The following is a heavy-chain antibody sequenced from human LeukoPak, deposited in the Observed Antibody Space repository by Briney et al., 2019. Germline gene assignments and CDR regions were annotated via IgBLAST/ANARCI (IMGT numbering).Heavy chain of an antibody. J-gene: IGHJ4*02. CDR1: GGSFSGYY. V-gene: IGHV4-34*01. Sequence: SETLSLTCAVYGGSFSGYYWSWIRQPPGKGLEWIGDLNHSGSTNYNPSLKSRITVSVDTSKNQFSLKLSSVTAADTGVYYCARWRLWFGELPIDYWGQGTLVTVSS. D-gene: IGHD3-10*01. CDR3: ARWRLWFGELPIDY. CDR2: LNHSGST.